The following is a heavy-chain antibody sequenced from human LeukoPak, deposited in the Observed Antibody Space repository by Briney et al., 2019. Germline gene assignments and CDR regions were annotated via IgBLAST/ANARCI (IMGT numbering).Heavy chain of an antibody. CDR1: GFTFSSYD. D-gene: IGHD2-15*01. V-gene: IGHV3-13*04. Sequence: GGSLRLSCAASGFTFSSYDMHWVRHATGKGLEWVSAIGTAGDTYYPGSVKGRFTISRENAKNSLYLQMNSLRAGDTAVYYCARGYCSGGSCYSFLDYWGQGTLVTVSS. J-gene: IGHJ4*02. CDR2: IGTAGDT. CDR3: ARGYCSGGSCYSFLDY.